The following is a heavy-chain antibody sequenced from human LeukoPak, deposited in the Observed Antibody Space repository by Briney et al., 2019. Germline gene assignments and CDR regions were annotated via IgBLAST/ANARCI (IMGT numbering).Heavy chain of an antibody. V-gene: IGHV3-7*04. CDR1: GFTFSRYW. CDR3: ARCGLSGSYYYGYFDY. Sequence: GGSLRRSCAASGFTFSRYWMSWVRQAPGKGLEWVANINQDGSERYYVDSVKGRFTISRDNAKNSLYLQMSSLRAEDTAVYYCARCGLSGSYYYGYFDYWGQGTLVTVSS. CDR2: INQDGSER. D-gene: IGHD3-22*01. J-gene: IGHJ4*02.